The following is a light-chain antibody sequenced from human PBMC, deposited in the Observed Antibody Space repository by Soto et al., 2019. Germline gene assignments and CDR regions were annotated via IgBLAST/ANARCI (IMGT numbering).Light chain of an antibody. J-gene: IGKJ1*01. CDR3: QHFGSSLRT. Sequence: IVLTLSPGTLSLSPGDRATHSSRSSQSVSSHLLAWYQQKPGQSHRLLVHGTSSRATGIPDRFSGRGSGTDFTLTISSLEPEDFVVYYCQHFGSSLRTFGQGTKVDIK. CDR2: GTS. CDR1: QSVSSHL. V-gene: IGKV3-20*01.